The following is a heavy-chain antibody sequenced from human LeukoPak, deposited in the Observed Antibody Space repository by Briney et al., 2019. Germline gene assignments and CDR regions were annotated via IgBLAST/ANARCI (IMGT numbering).Heavy chain of an antibody. J-gene: IGHJ4*02. CDR3: SWSGEAD. D-gene: IGHD3-3*01. CDR1: GFTFGSYG. CDR2: ISYDASNK. Sequence: PGGSLRLSCAASGFTFGSYGMHWVRQVPGKGLEWVAVISYDASNKHYVDSVKGRFTISRDNVKNSVYLQMNSLRAEDTAVYYCSWSGEADWGQGNLVTVSS. V-gene: IGHV3-30*03.